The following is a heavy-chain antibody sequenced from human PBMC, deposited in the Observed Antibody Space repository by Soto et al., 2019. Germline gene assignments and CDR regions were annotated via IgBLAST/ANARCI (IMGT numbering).Heavy chain of an antibody. V-gene: IGHV3-7*01. CDR3: ARVSRGYSYDY. J-gene: IGHJ4*02. Sequence: GGSLRLSCAASELSFSSFWMSWVRQAPGKGLEWVAYIKQDGSEKYYVDSVKGRFTISRDNAKNSLYLQMNSLRAEDTALYYCARVSRGYSYDYWGQGTLVTVS. D-gene: IGHD5-18*01. CDR1: ELSFSSFW. CDR2: IKQDGSEK.